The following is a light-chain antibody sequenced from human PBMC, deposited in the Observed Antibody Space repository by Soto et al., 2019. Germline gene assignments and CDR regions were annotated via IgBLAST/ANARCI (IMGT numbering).Light chain of an antibody. V-gene: IGKV3-11*01. CDR3: QQRRNWPLT. Sequence: EIVLTQSPATQSLSPGERATLSCRASQSVDSYLTWYQQKPGQAPRLLIYDVSKRATGIPVRFSGSGSGTDFTLTISSLEPEDVAVYYCQQRRNWPLTFGGGTKVEIK. CDR1: QSVDSY. J-gene: IGKJ4*01. CDR2: DVS.